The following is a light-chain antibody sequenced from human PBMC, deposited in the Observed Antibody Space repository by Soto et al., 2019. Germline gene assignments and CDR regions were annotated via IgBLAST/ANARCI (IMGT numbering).Light chain of an antibody. CDR1: QSVSNY. J-gene: IGKJ5*01. CDR2: DAS. Sequence: PWESATLSFRASQSVSNYLAWYQQKPGQAPRLLIHDASNRAAGIPARFSGSGSGTDFTLTISSLELEDFAVYYCQQRSSWPPITFGQGTRLEIK. CDR3: QQRSSWPPIT. V-gene: IGKV3-11*01.